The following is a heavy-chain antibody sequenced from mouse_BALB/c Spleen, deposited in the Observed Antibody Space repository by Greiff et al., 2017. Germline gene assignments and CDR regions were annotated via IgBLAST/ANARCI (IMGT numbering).Heavy chain of an antibody. V-gene: IGHV1-54*01. D-gene: IGHD1-1*01. CDR1: GYAFTNYL. CDR3: ARSYYGRSGWFAD. J-gene: IGHJ3*01. Sequence: QVQLQQSGAELVRPGTSVKVSCKASGYAFTNYLIEWVKQRPGQGLEWIGVINPGSGGTNYNEKFKGKATLTADKSSSTAYMQLSSLTSDDSAVYFCARSYYGRSGWFADWGQGTLVTVSA. CDR2: INPGSGGT.